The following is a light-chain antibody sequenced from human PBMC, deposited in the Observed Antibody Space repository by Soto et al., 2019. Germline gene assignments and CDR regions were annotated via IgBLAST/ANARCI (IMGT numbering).Light chain of an antibody. CDR3: SSYTSSSTVV. V-gene: IGLV2-14*01. CDR2: EVS. Sequence: QSALTQPASVSGSPGQSITISCTGTSSDVGGYNYVSWYQQHPVNTPKLMIYEVSNRPSGVSNRFSGSKSGNTASLTISGLQAEDEADYYCSSYTSSSTVVFGGGTKLTVL. J-gene: IGLJ2*01. CDR1: SSDVGGYNY.